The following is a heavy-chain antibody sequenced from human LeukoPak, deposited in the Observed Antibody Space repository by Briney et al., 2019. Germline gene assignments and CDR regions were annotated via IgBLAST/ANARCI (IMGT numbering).Heavy chain of an antibody. CDR1: GXSISSYW. CDR2: IFYSGST. J-gene: IGHJ3*02. CDR3: ARRGGGHAFDI. D-gene: IGHD3-16*01. Sequence: PSETLSLTCTVSGXSISSYWWSWIRQPPGKGLEYIGYIFYSGSTNYNPSLKSRVTISVDTSKIHFSLRLSSVTAADTAVYYCARRGGGHAFDIWGQGTMVTVSS. V-gene: IGHV4-59*08.